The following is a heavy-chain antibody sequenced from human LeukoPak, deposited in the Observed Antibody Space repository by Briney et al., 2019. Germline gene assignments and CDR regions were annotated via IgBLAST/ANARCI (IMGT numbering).Heavy chain of an antibody. CDR1: GGSFSGYY. CDR2: INHSGST. V-gene: IGHV4-34*01. D-gene: IGHD3-22*01. Sequence: SETLSLTCAVYGGSFSGYYWSWIRQPPGKGLEWIGEINHSGSTNYNPSLKSRVTISVDTSKNQFSLKLSSVTAADTAVYYCARWYYDSSGYRFMYYFDYWGQGTLVTVSS. J-gene: IGHJ4*02. CDR3: ARWYYDSSGYRFMYYFDY.